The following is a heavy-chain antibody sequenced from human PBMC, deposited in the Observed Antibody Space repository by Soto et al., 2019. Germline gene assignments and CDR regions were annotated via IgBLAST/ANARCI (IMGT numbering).Heavy chain of an antibody. V-gene: IGHV4-61*08. CDR2: VYYTGTT. J-gene: IGHJ4*02. CDR3: ARRYCSGGSCRGIFDY. Sequence: SETLSLTCTVSGASVSTDGYYWTWIRKPPGKGLEWIGYVYYTGTTNYKPSLKTRVTISVDTSKNQFSLKLTSVTAADTAVYYCARRYCSGGSCRGIFDYWGQGTLVTVSS. CDR1: GASVSTDGYY. D-gene: IGHD2-15*01.